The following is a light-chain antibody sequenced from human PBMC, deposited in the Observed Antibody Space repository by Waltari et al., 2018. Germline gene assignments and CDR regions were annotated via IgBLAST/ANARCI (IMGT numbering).Light chain of an antibody. Sequence: IQMTQSSSSLSASAGDTVTTTCRASQDITNYLTWFQQRTGKAPKSLIYAASSLQGGVPSRVLGVGFGTDVTLIISNLQPEDFDTYYGKQYNHYPITVGQGTRL. J-gene: IGKJ5*01. CDR1: QDITNY. V-gene: IGKV1-16*01. CDR2: AAS. CDR3: KQYNHYPIT.